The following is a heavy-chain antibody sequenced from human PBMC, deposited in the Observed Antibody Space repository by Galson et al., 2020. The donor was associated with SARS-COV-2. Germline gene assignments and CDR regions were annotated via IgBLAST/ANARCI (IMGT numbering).Heavy chain of an antibody. V-gene: IGHV3-30*04. Sequence: GESLKISCAASGFTFSSYAMHWVRQAPGKGLEWVAVISYDGSNKYYADSVKGRFILSRDNSKNTLYLQMNGLRTEDTAVYYCSRDPPCSGRTCYSLGIDYWGQGTLVTVSS. D-gene: IGHD2-15*01. CDR3: SRDPPCSGRTCYSLGIDY. J-gene: IGHJ4*02. CDR1: GFTFSSYA. CDR2: ISYDGSNK.